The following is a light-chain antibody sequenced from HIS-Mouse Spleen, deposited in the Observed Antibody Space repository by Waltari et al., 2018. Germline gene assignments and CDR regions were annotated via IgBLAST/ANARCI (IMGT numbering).Light chain of an antibody. CDR1: SSEFGRYYL. V-gene: IGLV2-23*01. CDR2: EGS. Sequence: QSALPQPAYVSGSPGQSITLSCPEPSSEFGRYYLVPWYQHHPGKAPKLMIHEGSKRPSGVSNRSSGSKSGNTASLTISGLQAEDEADYYCCSYAGSSTWVFGGGTKLTVL. CDR3: CSYAGSSTWV. J-gene: IGLJ3*02.